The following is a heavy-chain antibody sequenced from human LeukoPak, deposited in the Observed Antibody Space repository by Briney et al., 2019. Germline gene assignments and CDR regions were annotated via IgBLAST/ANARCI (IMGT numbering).Heavy chain of an antibody. CDR2: IYYTGDT. Sequence: SETLSLTCTVSGGSISTSIFYWNWIRQHPGKGLEWIGYIYYTGDTFYNPSLKSRVTISLDTSENQFSLKMNSVTAADTAMYYCGKVGGNSSSWDQGTRVTVSS. V-gene: IGHV4-31*03. CDR1: GGSISTSIFY. D-gene: IGHD4-23*01. CDR3: GKVGGNSSS. J-gene: IGHJ5*02.